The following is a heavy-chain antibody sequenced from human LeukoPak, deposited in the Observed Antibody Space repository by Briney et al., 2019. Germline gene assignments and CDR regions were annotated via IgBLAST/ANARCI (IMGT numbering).Heavy chain of an antibody. Sequence: SGGSLRLSCGASGFTFSDYSMNWVRQAPGKGLAWVASITSAGGYTYYADSVKGRFTISRDNAQNSLSLQMNSLRAEDTAVYFCATSGGFVLPNAITGNWYMDVWGRGTSVTVSS. V-gene: IGHV3-21*01. J-gene: IGHJ6*03. CDR3: ATSGGFVLPNAITGNWYMDV. CDR2: ITSAGGYT. D-gene: IGHD2-2*01. CDR1: GFTFSDYS.